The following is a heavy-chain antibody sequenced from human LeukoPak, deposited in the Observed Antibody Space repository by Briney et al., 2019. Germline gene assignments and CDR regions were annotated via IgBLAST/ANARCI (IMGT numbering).Heavy chain of an antibody. CDR1: GFTFSSYA. CDR2: ISGSGGST. Sequence: SGGSLRLSXAASGFTFSSYAMSWVSQAPGKGLEWVSAISGSGGSTYYADSVKGRFTISRDNSKNTLYLQMNSLRAEDTAVYYCAKDYDFWSGYLSWGQGTLVTVSS. CDR3: AKDYDFWSGYLS. D-gene: IGHD3-3*01. J-gene: IGHJ5*02. V-gene: IGHV3-23*01.